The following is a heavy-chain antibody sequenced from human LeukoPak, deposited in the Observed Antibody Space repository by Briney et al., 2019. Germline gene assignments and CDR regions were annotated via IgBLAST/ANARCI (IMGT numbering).Heavy chain of an antibody. V-gene: IGHV4-59*08. CDR1: GGSISSYY. CDR3: ANNAAGTSFDY. J-gene: IGHJ4*02. CDR2: IYYSGST. Sequence: SETLSLTCTVSGGSISSYYWSWIRQPPGKGLEWIGYIYYSGSTNYNPSLKSRVTISVDTSKNQFSLKLSSVTAADTAVYYCANNAAGTSFDYWGQGSLVTISS. D-gene: IGHD6-19*01.